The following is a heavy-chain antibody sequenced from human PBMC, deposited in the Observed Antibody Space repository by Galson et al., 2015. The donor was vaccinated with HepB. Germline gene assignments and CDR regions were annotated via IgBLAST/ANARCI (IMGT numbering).Heavy chain of an antibody. Sequence: SLRLSCAASGFTFSSYWMHWVRQAPGKGLVWVSRINSDGSSTSYADSVKGRFTISRDNAKNTLYLQMNSLRAEDTAVYYCAPEEPDYDILAGYTDYPYYFDYWGQGTLVTVSS. CDR1: GFTFSSYW. V-gene: IGHV3-74*01. CDR3: APEEPDYDILAGYTDYPYYFDY. J-gene: IGHJ4*02. D-gene: IGHD3-9*01. CDR2: INSDGSST.